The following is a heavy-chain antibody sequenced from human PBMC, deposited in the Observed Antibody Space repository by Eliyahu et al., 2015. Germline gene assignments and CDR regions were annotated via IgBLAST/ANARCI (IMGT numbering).Heavy chain of an antibody. Sequence: EVQLXESGGGLVKPGGSLRLSCAASGFTFXNAWXSWVRQAPGKGLEWVGRIKSKTDGGTTDYAAPVKGRFTISRDDSKNTLYLQMNSLKTEDTAVYYCTTDLGLLVSGSYWFYWGQGTLVTVSS. V-gene: IGHV3-15*01. CDR3: TTDLGLLVSGSYWFY. CDR2: IKSKTDGGTT. CDR1: GFTFXNAW. J-gene: IGHJ4*02. D-gene: IGHD1-26*01.